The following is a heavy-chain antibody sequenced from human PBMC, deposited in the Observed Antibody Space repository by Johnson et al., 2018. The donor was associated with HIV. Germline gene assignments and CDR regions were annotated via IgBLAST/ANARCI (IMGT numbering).Heavy chain of an antibody. CDR1: GFIFSGFG. J-gene: IGHJ3*02. CDR2: ISYDGSNK. V-gene: IGHV3-30*04. Sequence: QVQLVESGGGVVQPGRSLRLSCAASGFIFSGFGLHWVRQAPGKGLEWVACISYDGSNKYYADSVKGRFTISRDNSKNTLYLQMNSLRAEDTAGYYCAKDRGGDSYLAFDIWGQGTMVTVSS. D-gene: IGHD5-18*01. CDR3: AKDRGGDSYLAFDI.